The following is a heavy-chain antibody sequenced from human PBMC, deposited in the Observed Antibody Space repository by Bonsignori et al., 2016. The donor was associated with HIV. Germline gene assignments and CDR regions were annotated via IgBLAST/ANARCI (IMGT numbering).Heavy chain of an antibody. V-gene: IGHV3-73*01. CDR3: TRPVDY. Sequence: VRQMPGKGLEWVGRIRSKANSYATAYAASVKGRFTISRDDSKNTAYLQMNSLKTEDTAVYYCTRPVDYWGQGTLVTVSS. J-gene: IGHJ4*02. CDR2: IRSKANSYAT.